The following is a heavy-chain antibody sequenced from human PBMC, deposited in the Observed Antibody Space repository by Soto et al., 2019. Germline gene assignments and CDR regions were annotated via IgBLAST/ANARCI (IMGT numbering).Heavy chain of an antibody. Sequence: ASVKVSCKASGFTFSNYGITWVRQAPGQGLEWMGWISAYNGNTNYAQKLQGRVTLTTDTSTSTAYMDLRSLTSDDTAVYYCARDPPATGATDYWGQGTMVTFSS. CDR2: ISAYNGNT. V-gene: IGHV1-18*04. D-gene: IGHD1-7*01. CDR1: GFTFSNYG. J-gene: IGHJ4*02. CDR3: ARDPPATGATDY.